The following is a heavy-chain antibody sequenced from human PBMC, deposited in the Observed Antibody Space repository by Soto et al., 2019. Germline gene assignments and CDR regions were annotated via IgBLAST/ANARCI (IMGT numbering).Heavy chain of an antibody. V-gene: IGHV4-30-4*01. CDR2: IYYSGST. CDR3: AREGLWFGELLHYAMDV. J-gene: IGHJ6*02. CDR1: GGSISSGDYY. Sequence: PSETLSLTCTVSGGSISSGDYYWSWIRQPPGKGLEWIGYIYYSGSTYYNPSLKSRVTISVDTSKNQFSLKLSSVTAADTAVHYCAREGLWFGELLHYAMDVWGQGTTVTSP. D-gene: IGHD3-10*01.